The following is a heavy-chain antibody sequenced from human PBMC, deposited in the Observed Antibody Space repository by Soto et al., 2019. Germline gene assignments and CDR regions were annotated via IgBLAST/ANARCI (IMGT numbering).Heavy chain of an antibody. CDR1: GGTFSNSA. Sequence: QVQLEQSGAEVKKPGSSVKVSCKASGGTFSNSAISWVRQAPGQGLEWMGGIMPIFRTPDYAQKFQGRVTITADESTSTAYMEWRGLRSDDTAVYYCASDKDRLQLGGNYYYILDVWGQGTTVTVSS. J-gene: IGHJ6*02. V-gene: IGHV1-69*12. D-gene: IGHD5-12*01. CDR3: ASDKDRLQLGGNYYYILDV. CDR2: IMPIFRTP.